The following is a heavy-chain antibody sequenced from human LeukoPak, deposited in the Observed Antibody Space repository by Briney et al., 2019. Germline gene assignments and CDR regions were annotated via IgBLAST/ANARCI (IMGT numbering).Heavy chain of an antibody. V-gene: IGHV1-8*03. CDR1: GYTFTSYD. D-gene: IGHD5-24*01. CDR3: ARPDGYNYYFDY. J-gene: IGHJ4*02. CDR2: MNPNSGNT. Sequence: ASVKVSCKASGYTFTSYDINWVRQATGQGLEWMGWMNPNSGNTGYAQKFQGRVTITRDTSASTAYMELSSLRSEDTAVYYCARPDGYNYYFDYWGQGTLVTVSS.